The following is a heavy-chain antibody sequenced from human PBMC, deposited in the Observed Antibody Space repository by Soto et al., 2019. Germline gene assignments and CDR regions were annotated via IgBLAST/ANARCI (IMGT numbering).Heavy chain of an antibody. Sequence: GGSLRLSCAASGFTFSSYAMSWVHQAPGKGLEWVSAISGSGGSTYYADSVKGRFTISRDNSKNTLYLQMNSLRAEDTAVYYCATSGYSYGHYRYYFDYWGQGTLVTVSS. V-gene: IGHV3-23*01. J-gene: IGHJ4*02. CDR3: ATSGYSYGHYRYYFDY. CDR2: ISGSGGST. CDR1: GFTFSSYA. D-gene: IGHD5-18*01.